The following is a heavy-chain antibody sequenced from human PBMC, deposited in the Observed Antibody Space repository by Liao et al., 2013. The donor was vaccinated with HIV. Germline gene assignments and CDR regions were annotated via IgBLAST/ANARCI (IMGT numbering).Heavy chain of an antibody. J-gene: IGHJ5*02. CDR1: GGSISSSSYH. CDR3: ARGDYNSRTRA. Sequence: QLQLQESGPGLVKPSETLSLTCTVSGGSISSSSYHWGWIRQPPGKGLEWIGEALHSVRTNYNPSLKSRVSISIDSSKRQFSLQLTSVTAADTAVYYCARGDYNSRTRAWGPGTLVTVSS. D-gene: IGHD3-22*01. V-gene: IGHV4-39*02. CDR2: ALHSVRT.